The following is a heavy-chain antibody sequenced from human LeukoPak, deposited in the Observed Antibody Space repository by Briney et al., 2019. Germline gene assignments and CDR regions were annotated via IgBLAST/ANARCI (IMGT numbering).Heavy chain of an antibody. J-gene: IGHJ5*02. D-gene: IGHD3-10*01. CDR3: ARARSRFGELLNWFDP. CDR1: GYTFTGYY. CDR2: IIPIFGTA. Sequence: GASVKVSCKASGYTFTGYYMHWVRQAPGQGLEWMGGIIPIFGTANYAQKFQGRVTITADKSTSTAYMELSSLRSEDTAVYYCARARSRFGELLNWFDPWGQGTLVTVSS. V-gene: IGHV1-69*06.